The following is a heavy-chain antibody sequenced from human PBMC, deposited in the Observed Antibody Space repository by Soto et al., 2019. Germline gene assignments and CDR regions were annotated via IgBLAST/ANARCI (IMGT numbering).Heavy chain of an antibody. CDR2: FDPEDGET. J-gene: IGHJ3*02. Sequence: ASAKVSCKVSGYTLTELSMHWVRQAPGKGLEWMGGFDPEDGETIYAQKFQGRVTMTEDTSTDTAYMELSSLRSEDTAVYYCATDMLWYYYDSSGYSHDAFDIWGQGTMVTVS. CDR3: ATDMLWYYYDSSGYSHDAFDI. D-gene: IGHD3-22*01. CDR1: GYTLTELS. V-gene: IGHV1-24*01.